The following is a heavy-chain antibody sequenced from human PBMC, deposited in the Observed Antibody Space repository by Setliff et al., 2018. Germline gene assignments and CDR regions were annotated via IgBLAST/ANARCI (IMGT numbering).Heavy chain of an antibody. CDR1: GFTFGDYA. J-gene: IGHJ5*02. V-gene: IGHV3-49*04. CDR3: TRGRFDP. Sequence: PGESLKISCTAPGFTFGDYAMSWVRQAPGKGLEWVGFIKSKAYGGTTEYAASVKGRFTISRDDSKSIAYLQMNSLKTEDTAVYYCTRGRFDPWGQGTLVTVSS. CDR2: IKSKAYGGTT.